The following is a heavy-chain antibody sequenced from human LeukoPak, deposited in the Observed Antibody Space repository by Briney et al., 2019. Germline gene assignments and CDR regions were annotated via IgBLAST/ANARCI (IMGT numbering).Heavy chain of an antibody. D-gene: IGHD2-8*02. V-gene: IGHV3-66*01. CDR2: IYSGGST. J-gene: IGHJ4*02. CDR1: GFRARRNY. Sequence: GGSLRLSSAAPGFRARRNYMTWVRQAPGEGLEWVSLIYSGGSTSYADSVKGRFTISRDNSKNTLYLQMNSLRAEDTAVYYCARKTDHHTGVDYWGQGTLVTVSS. CDR3: ARKTDHHTGVDY.